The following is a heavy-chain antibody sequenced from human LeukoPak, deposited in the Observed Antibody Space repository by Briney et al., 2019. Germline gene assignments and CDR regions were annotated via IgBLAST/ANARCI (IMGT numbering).Heavy chain of an antibody. V-gene: IGHV3-66*01. CDR2: FYSGGST. CDR1: GFTVSSNY. J-gene: IGHJ4*02. CDR3: ARGAYYYDSSGYYSRGPFDY. D-gene: IGHD3-22*01. Sequence: PGGSLRLSCAASGFTVSSNYMSWGRPAPGKGLEGGSVFYSGGSTYYADSVKGRFTISRDNSKNTLYLQMNSLRAEDTAVYYCARGAYYYDSSGYYSRGPFDYWGQGTLVTVSS.